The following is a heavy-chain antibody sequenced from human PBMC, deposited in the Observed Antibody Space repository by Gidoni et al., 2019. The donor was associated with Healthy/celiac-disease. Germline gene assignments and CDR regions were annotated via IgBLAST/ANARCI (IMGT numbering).Heavy chain of an antibody. CDR2: IYYSGST. D-gene: IGHD6-13*01. Sequence: QLQLQESGPGLVKPSETLSLTCTVSGGSISSSSYYWGWIRQPPGKGLEWIGSIYYSGSTDYNPSLKSRVTISVDTSKNQFSLKLSSVTAADTAVYYCARLRLLASSGSSSYYFDYWGQGTLVTVSS. V-gene: IGHV4-39*01. CDR1: GGSISSSSYY. J-gene: IGHJ4*02. CDR3: ARLRLLASSGSSSYYFDY.